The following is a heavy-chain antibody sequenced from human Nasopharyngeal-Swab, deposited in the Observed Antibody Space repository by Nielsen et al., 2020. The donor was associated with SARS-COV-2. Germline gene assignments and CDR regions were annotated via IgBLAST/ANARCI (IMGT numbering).Heavy chain of an antibody. D-gene: IGHD2-2*01. CDR3: VRGAVGVAAYNWFDP. J-gene: IGHJ5*02. CDR1: GFTFSDYY. Sequence: GESLKISCAASGFTFSDYYMSWIRQAPGKGLEWVSYISSSSSYTNYADSVKGRFTISRDNAKNSLYLQMNSLRAEDTAVYYCVRGAVGVAAYNWFDPWGQGTLVTVSS. CDR2: ISSSSSYT. V-gene: IGHV3-11*06.